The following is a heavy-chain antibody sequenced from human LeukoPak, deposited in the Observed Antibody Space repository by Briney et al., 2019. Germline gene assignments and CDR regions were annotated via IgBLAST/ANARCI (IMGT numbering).Heavy chain of an antibody. D-gene: IGHD2-15*01. CDR3: AKQSRRVVAATPYYFDY. V-gene: IGHV3-23*01. CDR1: GFTFSSYA. J-gene: IGHJ4*02. CDR2: ISGSGGST. Sequence: GGSLRLSCAASGFTFSSYAMSWVRQAPGKGLEWVSAISGSGGSTYYADSVKGRFTISRDNSKNTLYLQMNSLRAEDTAVYYCAKQSRRVVAATPYYFDYWGQGTLVTVSS.